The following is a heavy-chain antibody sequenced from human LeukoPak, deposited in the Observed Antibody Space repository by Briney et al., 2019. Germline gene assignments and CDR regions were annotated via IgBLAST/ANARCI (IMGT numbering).Heavy chain of an antibody. Sequence: GGSLRLSCVAPGFTFSNYAMNWVRQAPGKGLDWVSTISVGHSTNYADSVKGRFTISRDNSKNTLYLQMNSLRAEDTAVYYCAKDRGPTGTPRNWFDPWGQGTLVTVSS. CDR1: GFTFSNYA. CDR2: ISVGHST. CDR3: AKDRGPTGTPRNWFDP. V-gene: IGHV3-23*01. D-gene: IGHD1-14*01. J-gene: IGHJ5*02.